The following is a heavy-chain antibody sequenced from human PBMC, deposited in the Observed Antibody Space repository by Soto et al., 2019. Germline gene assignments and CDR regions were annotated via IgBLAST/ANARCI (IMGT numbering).Heavy chain of an antibody. CDR2: INPNSGGT. Sequence: ASVKVSCTDSGYTFTGYYMHWVRQAPGQGLGWMGWINPNSGGTNYAQKFQGWVTMTRDTFISTAYMELSRLRSDDTAVYYCARGGQLASPKNFDYWGQGTLVTVSS. D-gene: IGHD6-6*01. V-gene: IGHV1-2*04. J-gene: IGHJ4*02. CDR3: ARGGQLASPKNFDY. CDR1: GYTFTGYY.